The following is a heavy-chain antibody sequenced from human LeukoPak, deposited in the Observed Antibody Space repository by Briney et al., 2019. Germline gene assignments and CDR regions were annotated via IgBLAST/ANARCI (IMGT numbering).Heavy chain of an antibody. D-gene: IGHD6-13*01. J-gene: IGHJ4*02. CDR3: AKGGMNPDYYFDC. Sequence: PGGSLRLSCAASGFTFSSYGMHWVRQAPGKGLEWVAFIQYDGSNKYYADSVKGRFTISRDNSKNTLYLQMNSLRAEDTAVYYCAKGGMNPDYYFDCWGQGTLVTVSS. CDR2: IQYDGSNK. V-gene: IGHV3-30*02. CDR1: GFTFSSYG.